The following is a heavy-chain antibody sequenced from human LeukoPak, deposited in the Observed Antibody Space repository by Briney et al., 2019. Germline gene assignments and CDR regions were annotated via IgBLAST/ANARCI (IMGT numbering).Heavy chain of an antibody. J-gene: IGHJ5*02. CDR3: ARDSSLQDMAWWFDP. Sequence: ASVKVSCKASGYTFTGYYMHWVRQAPGQELEWMGWINPNSGGTNYAQKFQGRVTMTRDTSISTAYMELSRLTSDDTAVYYCARDSSLQDMAWWFDPWGQGTLVIVSS. V-gene: IGHV1-2*02. CDR1: GYTFTGYY. CDR2: INPNSGGT. D-gene: IGHD5-24*01.